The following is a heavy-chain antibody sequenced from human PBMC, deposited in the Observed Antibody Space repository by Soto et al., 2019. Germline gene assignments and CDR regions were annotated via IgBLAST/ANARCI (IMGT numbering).Heavy chain of an antibody. V-gene: IGHV3-33*01. Sequence: PGGSLRLSCAASGFTFSSYGMHWVRQAPGKGLEWMAVIWYDGSNKYYADSVKGRFTISRDNSKNTLYLQMNSLRAEDTAVYYCARDTISSGWYGFAFDIWGQGTMVTVSS. CDR3: ARDTISSGWYGFAFDI. CDR1: GFTFSSYG. CDR2: IWYDGSNK. J-gene: IGHJ3*02. D-gene: IGHD6-19*01.